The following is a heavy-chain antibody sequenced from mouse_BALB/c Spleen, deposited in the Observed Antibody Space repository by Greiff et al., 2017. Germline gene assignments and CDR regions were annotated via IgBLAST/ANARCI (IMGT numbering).Heavy chain of an antibody. D-gene: IGHD2-4*01. Sequence: VQLQQSGAELARPGASVKLSCKASGYTFTSYWMQWVKQRPGQGLEWIGAIYPGDGDTRYTQKFKGKATLTADKSSSTAYMQLSSLASEDSAVYYCAREAYDYDRYFDVWGAGTTVTVSS. J-gene: IGHJ1*01. CDR1: GYTFTSYW. CDR3: AREAYDYDRYFDV. V-gene: IGHV1-87*01. CDR2: IYPGDGDT.